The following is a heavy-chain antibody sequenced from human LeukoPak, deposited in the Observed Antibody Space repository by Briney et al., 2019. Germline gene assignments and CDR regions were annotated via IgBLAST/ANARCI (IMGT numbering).Heavy chain of an antibody. CDR2: ISHSGTT. V-gene: IGHV4-34*01. CDR1: GVSFSGYY. Sequence: PSETLSLTCAVYGVSFSGYYWSWNRQPPGKGLEWIGEISHSGTTHYTPSLKTRVTISLDTSKNQFSLKLTSVAAADTAVYYCARGGIVAAADYWGQGTLVTVSS. CDR3: ARGGIVAAADY. J-gene: IGHJ4*02. D-gene: IGHD6-13*01.